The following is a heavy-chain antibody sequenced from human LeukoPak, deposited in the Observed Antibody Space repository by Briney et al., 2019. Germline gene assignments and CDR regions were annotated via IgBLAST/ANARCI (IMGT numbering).Heavy chain of an antibody. D-gene: IGHD1-14*01. Sequence: GGSLRLSCAASGFTFSSYGMHWVRQAPGKGLEWVAVISYDGSNKYYADSAKGRFTISRDNSKNTLYLQMNSLRAEDTAVYYCAKDTTMGLDAFDIWGQGTMVTVSS. V-gene: IGHV3-30*18. CDR1: GFTFSSYG. J-gene: IGHJ3*02. CDR2: ISYDGSNK. CDR3: AKDTTMGLDAFDI.